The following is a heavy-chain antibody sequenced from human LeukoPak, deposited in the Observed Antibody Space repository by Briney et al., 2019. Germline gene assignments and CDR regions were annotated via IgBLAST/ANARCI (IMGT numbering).Heavy chain of an antibody. Sequence: KPSERLSLTCTVSGGSISSYYWSSIRQPAGKGLEWIGYVYYSGSTNYNPSLKSRITVSVDTSKSQFSLKMTSVTAADTAVYYCAIFFRGYSYYRFDYGGKGTLVIVSS. CDR3: AIFFRGYSYYRFDY. V-gene: IGHV4-59*01. D-gene: IGHD5-18*01. CDR2: VYYSGST. CDR1: GGSISSYY. J-gene: IGHJ4*02.